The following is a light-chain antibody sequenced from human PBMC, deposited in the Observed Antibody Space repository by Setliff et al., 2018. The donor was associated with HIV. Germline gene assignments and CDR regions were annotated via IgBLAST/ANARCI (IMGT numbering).Light chain of an antibody. Sequence: GSQSSRVIISCSGSHSNIGSNTVNWFQQFPGTAPKLLIYNNDQRPSGVPDRFSGSKSGTSASLAIAGLQAEDEADYYCQSYDNDLSGFVFGSGTKVTVL. CDR3: QSYDNDLSGFV. J-gene: IGLJ1*01. CDR2: NND. CDR1: HSNIGSNT. V-gene: IGLV1-44*01.